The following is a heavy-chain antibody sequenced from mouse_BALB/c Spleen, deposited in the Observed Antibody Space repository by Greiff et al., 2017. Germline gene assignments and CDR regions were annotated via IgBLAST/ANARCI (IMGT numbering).Heavy chain of an antibody. CDR3: ARAFITTALYYAIDY. CDR1: GYTFTSYN. D-gene: IGHD1-2*01. Sequence: QVQLQQPGAELVKPGASVKMSCKASGYTFTSYNMHWVKQTPGQGLEWIGAIYPGNGDTSYNQKFKGKATLTADKSSSPAYMQLSSLTSEDSAVYYCARAFITTALYYAIDYWGQGTSVTVSS. V-gene: IGHV1-12*01. J-gene: IGHJ4*01. CDR2: IYPGNGDT.